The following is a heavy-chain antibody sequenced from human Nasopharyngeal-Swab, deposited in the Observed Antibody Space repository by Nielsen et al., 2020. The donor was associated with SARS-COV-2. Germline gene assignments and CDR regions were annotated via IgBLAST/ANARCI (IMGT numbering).Heavy chain of an antibody. CDR2: IYPGDSDT. Sequence: KVSCKGSGYSLTSYWIGWVRQMPGKGLEWMGIIYPGDSDTRYSPSFQGQVTISADKYISTAYLQWSSLKAPDTAMYYCARRADDIALDYWGQGTLVTVSS. D-gene: IGHD3-22*01. CDR3: ARRADDIALDY. CDR1: GYSLTSYW. J-gene: IGHJ4*02. V-gene: IGHV5-51*01.